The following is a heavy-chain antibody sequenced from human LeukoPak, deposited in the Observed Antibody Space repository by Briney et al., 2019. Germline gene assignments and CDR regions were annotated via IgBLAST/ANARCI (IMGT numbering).Heavy chain of an antibody. CDR1: GFTVSSNY. CDR3: ARDIPSNYRDYYYYYMDV. CDR2: IYSGGST. V-gene: IGHV3-66*02. D-gene: IGHD4-11*01. Sequence: GGSLRLSCAASGFTVSSNYMSWVRQAPGEGLEWVSFIYSGGSTYYADSVKGRFTISRDNSKNTLYLQMNSLRAEDTAVYYCARDIPSNYRDYYYYYMDVWGKGTTVTVSS. J-gene: IGHJ6*03.